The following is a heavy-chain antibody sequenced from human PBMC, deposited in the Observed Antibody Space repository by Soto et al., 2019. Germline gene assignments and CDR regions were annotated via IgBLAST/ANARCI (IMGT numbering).Heavy chain of an antibody. CDR1: GGTFGRSA. CDR3: ARESYVVGFDP. D-gene: IGHD2-15*01. Sequence: QVQLVQSGAEVKKPGSSVKVSCKASGGTFGRSAISWVRQAPGQGLEWMGGFIPIFDTANYVQKFQGRVTITADKSTSTAYMQLSSLASEDTAVFYCARESYVVGFDPWGQGTLVTVSS. CDR2: FIPIFDTA. J-gene: IGHJ5*02. V-gene: IGHV1-69*06.